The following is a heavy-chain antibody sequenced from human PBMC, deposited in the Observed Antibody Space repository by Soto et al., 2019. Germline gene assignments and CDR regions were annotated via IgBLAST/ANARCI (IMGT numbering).Heavy chain of an antibody. CDR3: AKDGGEWLRLGRAYFDY. CDR2: ISGSGGST. V-gene: IGHV3-23*01. J-gene: IGHJ4*02. D-gene: IGHD5-12*01. CDR1: GFTFSSYA. Sequence: GGSLRLSCAASGFTFSSYAMSWVRQAPGKGLEWVSAISGSGGSTYYADSVKGRFTISRDNSKNTLYLQMNSLRAEDTAVYYCAKDGGEWLRLGRAYFDYWGQGTLVTVSS.